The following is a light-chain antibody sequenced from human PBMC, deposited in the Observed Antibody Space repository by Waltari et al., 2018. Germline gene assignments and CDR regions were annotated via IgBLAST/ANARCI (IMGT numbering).Light chain of an antibody. CDR3: YSKDTDGGSQGK. J-gene: IGLJ2*01. V-gene: IGLV3-10*01. Sequence: YDLTQPPSLSASPGKPAENTCSGSGLPKHYTFWYQQKSGQAPVLVMYDDNKRPSGTPGRFSGSSAGTVATLTITGAQVDDEADYYCYSKDTDGGSQGKIGGGTKLTVL. CDR2: DDN. CDR1: GLPKHY.